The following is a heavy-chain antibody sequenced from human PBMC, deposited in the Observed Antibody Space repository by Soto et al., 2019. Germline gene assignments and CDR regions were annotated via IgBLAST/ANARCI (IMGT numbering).Heavy chain of an antibody. CDR1: GFTFSRST. V-gene: IGHV3-23*01. J-gene: IGHJ3*02. Sequence: YLRLSCSPSGFTFSRSTMSSFRQAPWKGLECVSAISGSGGSTYYADSVKGRFTISRDNSKNTLYLQMNSLRAEDTAVYYCAKFGQMRLHYDYVWGSYRKGAFDIWGQGTMVTVSS. D-gene: IGHD3-16*02. CDR2: ISGSGGST. CDR3: AKFGQMRLHYDYVWGSYRKGAFDI.